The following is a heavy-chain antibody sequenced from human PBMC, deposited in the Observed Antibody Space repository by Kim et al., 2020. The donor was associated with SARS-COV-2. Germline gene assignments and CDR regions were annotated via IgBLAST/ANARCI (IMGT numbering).Heavy chain of an antibody. CDR3: ARGRGWFDS. V-gene: IGHV3-7*01. Sequence: GGSLRLSCGVSGFTFSSHWMTWVRQAPGKGLEWVANINQDGSEKEYVDSVKGRFTISRDNAKNSLYLQMNSPRAEDTAVYQCARGRGWFDSWGQGTLVTVSS. CDR2: INQDGSEK. CDR1: GFTFSSHW. D-gene: IGHD3-10*01. J-gene: IGHJ5*01.